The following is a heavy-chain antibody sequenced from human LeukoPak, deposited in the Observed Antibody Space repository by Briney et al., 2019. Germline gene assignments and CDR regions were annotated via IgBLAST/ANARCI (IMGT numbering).Heavy chain of an antibody. CDR3: ARSIFGVVTNWFDP. CDR1: GGSISSGDYY. V-gene: IGHV4-30-4*08. CDR2: IYYSGSA. D-gene: IGHD3-3*01. Sequence: PSETLSLTCTVSGGSISSGDYYWSWIRQPPGKGLEWIGYIYYSGSAYYNPSLKSRVTISVDTSKNQFSLKPSSVTAADTAVYYCARSIFGVVTNWFDPWGQGTLVTVSS. J-gene: IGHJ5*02.